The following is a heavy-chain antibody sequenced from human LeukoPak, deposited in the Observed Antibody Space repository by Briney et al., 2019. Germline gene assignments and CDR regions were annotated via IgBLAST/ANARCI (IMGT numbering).Heavy chain of an antibody. Sequence: ASVKVSCKASGGTFSSYAISWVRQAPGQGLEWMGGIIPIFGTANYAQKFQGRVTITADESTSTAYMELSSLRSEDTAVYYCARARDGVFSSPAALDYWGQGTLVTVSS. CDR1: GGTFSSYA. CDR3: ARARDGVFSSPAALDY. CDR2: IIPIFGTA. J-gene: IGHJ4*02. V-gene: IGHV1-69*13. D-gene: IGHD2-2*01.